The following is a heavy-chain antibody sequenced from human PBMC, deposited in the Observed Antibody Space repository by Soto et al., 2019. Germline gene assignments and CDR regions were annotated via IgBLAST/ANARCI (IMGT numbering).Heavy chain of an antibody. CDR1: GFTFSNYA. J-gene: IGHJ6*03. V-gene: IGHV3-64*01. Sequence: GGSLRLSCEASGFTFSNYAMHWVRQAPGKGLECVSAISSNGGSTYYANSVKGRFTISRDNSKKTLYLQMGSLRAEDTAVYYCARDGTAGFWSGYSYHYQYMDVWGKGTTVTVSS. D-gene: IGHD3-3*01. CDR2: ISSNGGST. CDR3: ARDGTAGFWSGYSYHYQYMDV.